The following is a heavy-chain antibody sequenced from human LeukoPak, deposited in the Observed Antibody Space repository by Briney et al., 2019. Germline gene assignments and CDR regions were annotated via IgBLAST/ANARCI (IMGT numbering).Heavy chain of an antibody. CDR3: ARGGRGRNWFDP. D-gene: IGHD3-10*01. CDR2: IYYSVST. Sequence: SETLSLTCTVSGDSVASGGYYWNWIRRPPGKGLEWIGYIYYSVSTNYNLSLKSRVTISVDTSENQFSLKLTSVTAADTAVYYCARGGRGRNWFDPWGQGTLVTVSS. V-gene: IGHV4-61*08. J-gene: IGHJ5*02. CDR1: GDSVASGGYY.